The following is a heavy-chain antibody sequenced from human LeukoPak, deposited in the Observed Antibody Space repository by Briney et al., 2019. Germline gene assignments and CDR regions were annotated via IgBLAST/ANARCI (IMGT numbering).Heavy chain of an antibody. Sequence: ASVTVSCKASGYTFTSYGISWVRQAPGQGLEWMGWISAYNGNTNYAQKLQGRVTMTTDTSTSTAYMELRSLRSDDTAVYCCARGSGYSSSWVIDYWGQGTLVTVSS. D-gene: IGHD6-13*01. CDR2: ISAYNGNT. J-gene: IGHJ4*02. CDR3: ARGSGYSSSWVIDY. V-gene: IGHV1-18*01. CDR1: GYTFTSYG.